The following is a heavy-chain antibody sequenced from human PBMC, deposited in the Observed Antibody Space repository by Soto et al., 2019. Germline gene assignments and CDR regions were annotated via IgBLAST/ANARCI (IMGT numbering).Heavy chain of an antibody. Sequence: SVKVSCKASGGTFSSYTISWVRQAPGQGLEWMGRIIPILGIANYAQKFQGRVTITADKSTSTAYMELSSLRSEDTAVYYCARSIGIFGGGFDYWGQGTLVTVSS. CDR1: GGTFSSYT. CDR2: IIPILGIA. D-gene: IGHD3-3*01. CDR3: ARSIGIFGGGFDY. J-gene: IGHJ4*02. V-gene: IGHV1-69*02.